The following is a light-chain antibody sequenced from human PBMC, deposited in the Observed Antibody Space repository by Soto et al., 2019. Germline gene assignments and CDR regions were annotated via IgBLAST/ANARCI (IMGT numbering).Light chain of an antibody. V-gene: IGKV3-11*01. CDR3: QQRSNWLFT. Sequence: EIVLTQSPATLSLSPGERATLSCRASQSVSSYLAWYQQKPGQAPRLLISDASNRATGIPARFSGSGSGTVFTLTISSLEPEDFAFYFCQQRSNWLFTFGPGTKVDIK. J-gene: IGKJ3*01. CDR2: DAS. CDR1: QSVSSY.